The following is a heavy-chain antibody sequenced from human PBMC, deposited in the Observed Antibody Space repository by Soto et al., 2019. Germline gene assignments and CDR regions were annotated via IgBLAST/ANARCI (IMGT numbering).Heavy chain of an antibody. V-gene: IGHV4-31*02. J-gene: IGHJ4*02. Sequence: SETLSLTCTVSGGSISSGGYYWSLIRQHPGKGLEWIGYIYYSGSTYYNPSLKSRVTISVDTSKNQFSLKLSSVTAADTAVYYCARVVVEGTSSWYFDYWGQGTLVTVSS. CDR1: GGSISSGGYY. D-gene: IGHD6-13*01. CDR2: IYYSGST. CDR3: ARVVVEGTSSWYFDY.